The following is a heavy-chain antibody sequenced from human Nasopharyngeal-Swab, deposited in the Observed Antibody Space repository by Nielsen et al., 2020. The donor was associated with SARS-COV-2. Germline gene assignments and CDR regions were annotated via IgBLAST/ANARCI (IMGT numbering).Heavy chain of an antibody. D-gene: IGHD6-13*01. J-gene: IGHJ6*02. V-gene: IGHV4-59*01. CDR1: GGSISSYY. CDR3: ARISIAAAGPYYYGMDV. Sequence: SETLSLTCTVSGGSISSYYWSWIRQPPGTGLEWIGYIYYSGSTNYNPSLKSRVTISVDTSKNQFSLKLSSVTAADTAVYYCARISIAAAGPYYYGMDVWGQGTTVTVSS. CDR2: IYYSGST.